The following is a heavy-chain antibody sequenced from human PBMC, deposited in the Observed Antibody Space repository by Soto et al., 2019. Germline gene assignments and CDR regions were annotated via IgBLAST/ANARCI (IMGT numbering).Heavy chain of an antibody. Sequence: PGESLKISCKGSGYSFTSYWIGWVRQMPGKGLEWMGIIYPGDSDTRYSPSFQGQVTISADKSISTAYLQWSSLKASDTAMYYCARHEVTTYYYDSSDAFDIWGQGKMVTVSS. V-gene: IGHV5-51*01. D-gene: IGHD3-22*01. CDR2: IYPGDSDT. CDR3: ARHEVTTYYYDSSDAFDI. J-gene: IGHJ3*02. CDR1: GYSFTSYW.